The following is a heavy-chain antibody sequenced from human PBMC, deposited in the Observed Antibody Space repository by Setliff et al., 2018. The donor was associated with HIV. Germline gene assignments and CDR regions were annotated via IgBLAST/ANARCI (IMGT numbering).Heavy chain of an antibody. CDR2: IHSSGDF. V-gene: IGHV4-61*02. D-gene: IGHD1-1*01. J-gene: IGHJ5*02. CDR3: ARVGTNWPSWFDP. Sequence: KTSETLSLTCTVSGDSINSGDYYWSWLRQPAGERLEYIGRIHSSGDFNYNPSLQSRLTLSIDISKNHFSLKLRSVTAADTAVYYCARVGTNWPSWFDPWGQGTQVTVSS. CDR1: GDSINSGDYY.